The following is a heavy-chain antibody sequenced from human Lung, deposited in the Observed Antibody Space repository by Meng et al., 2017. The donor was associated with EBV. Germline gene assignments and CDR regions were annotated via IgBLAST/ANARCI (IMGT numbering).Heavy chain of an antibody. Sequence: DVSLVESCGGFVPPGGSLGLSCLSSGFPFSNFAMSWGRQAPGKGLEGVSGISAGGENSFYADSVKGRFTISRDNSKNTLYFHLSSLRAEDTAVYYCAEAWIHLWFITENWGLGTLVTVSS. J-gene: IGHJ4*02. CDR1: GFPFSNFA. D-gene: IGHD5-18*01. CDR3: AEAWIHLWFITEN. V-gene: IGHV3-23*04. CDR2: ISAGGENS.